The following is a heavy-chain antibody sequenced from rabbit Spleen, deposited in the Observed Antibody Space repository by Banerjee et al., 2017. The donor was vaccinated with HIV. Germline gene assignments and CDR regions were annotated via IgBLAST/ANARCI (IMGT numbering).Heavy chain of an antibody. CDR2: INIVTGKS. D-gene: IGHD1-1*01. CDR1: GFSFSDRDV. V-gene: IGHV1S45*01. J-gene: IGHJ4*01. Sequence: EQLEESGGGLVKPEGSLTLTCKASGFSFSDRDVMCWVRQAPGKGLEWIACINIVTGKSVYASWAKGRFTMSRTSSTTVTLQMTSLTAADTATYFCARDLVAVIGWNFNLWGPGTLVTVS. CDR3: ARDLVAVIGWNFNL.